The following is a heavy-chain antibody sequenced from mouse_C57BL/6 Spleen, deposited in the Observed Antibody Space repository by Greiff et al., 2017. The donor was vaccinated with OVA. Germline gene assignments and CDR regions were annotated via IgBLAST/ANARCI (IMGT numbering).Heavy chain of an antibody. CDR1: GYSITSGYY. Sequence: EVQLLESGPGLVKPSQSLSLTCSVTGYSITSGYYWNWIRPFPGNKLVWMGYISYDGSNNYNPSLNNRISITRDPYKNQFFLKLISVTTEDTATYYRARENYDYSDYWGHGTTLTFSS. V-gene: IGHV3-6*01. D-gene: IGHD2-4*01. CDR3: ARENYDYSDY. CDR2: ISYDGSN. J-gene: IGHJ2*01.